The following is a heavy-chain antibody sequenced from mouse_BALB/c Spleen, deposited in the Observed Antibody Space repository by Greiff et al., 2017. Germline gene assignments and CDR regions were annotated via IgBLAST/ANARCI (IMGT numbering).Heavy chain of an antibody. CDR2: ISSGGSYT. CDR3: TTRAY. D-gene: IGHD3-1*01. J-gene: IGHJ2*01. V-gene: IGHV5-6-4*01. Sequence: EVKLVESGGGLVKPGGSLKLSCAASGFTFSSYTMSWVRQTPEKRLEWVATISSGGSYTYYPDSVKGRFTISRDNAKNTLYLQMSSLKSEDTAMYYCTTRAYWGQGTTLTVSS. CDR1: GFTFSSYT.